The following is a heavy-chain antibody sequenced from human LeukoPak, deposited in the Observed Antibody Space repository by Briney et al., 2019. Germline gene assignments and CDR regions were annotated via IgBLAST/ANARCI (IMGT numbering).Heavy chain of an antibody. Sequence: SETLSLTCTVSGGSISSGDYYWSWIRQPPGKGLEWIGYIYYSGSTYYNPSLKSRVTISVDTSKNQFSLKLSSVTAADTAVYYCARLPYCSSTTCYRGAFDIWGQGTMVTVSS. CDR2: IYYSGST. CDR3: ARLPYCSSTTCYRGAFDI. J-gene: IGHJ3*02. V-gene: IGHV4-30-4*01. D-gene: IGHD2-2*01. CDR1: GGSISSGDYY.